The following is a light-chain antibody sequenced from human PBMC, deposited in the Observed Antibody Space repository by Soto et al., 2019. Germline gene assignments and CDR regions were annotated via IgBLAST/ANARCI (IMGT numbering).Light chain of an antibody. CDR2: LNSDGSH. V-gene: IGLV4-69*01. J-gene: IGLJ7*01. CDR1: SGHSSYA. CDR3: QTWGTGIAV. Sequence: QPVLTQSPSASASLGASVKLTCTLSSGHSSYAIAWHQQQPEKGPRYLMKLNSDGSHSKGDGIPDRFSGSSSGAERYLTISNLQSEDEADYYCQTWGTGIAVFGGGTQLTVL.